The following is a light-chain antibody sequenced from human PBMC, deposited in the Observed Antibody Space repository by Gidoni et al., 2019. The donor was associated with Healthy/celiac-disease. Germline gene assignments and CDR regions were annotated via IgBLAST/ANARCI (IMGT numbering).Light chain of an antibody. V-gene: IGLV1-40*01. CDR2: GNS. CDR3: QSYDSSLSGSV. CDR1: SSTIGAGYD. J-gene: IGLJ1*01. Sequence: QSVLTTPPSVSGAPGQRVTISCTGRSSTIGAGYDVHWYQQLPGTAPQLLIYGNSNRPSGFPDRCSGSKSGTASSLAITGLQAEDDADYCCQSYDSSLSGSVFGTGTKVTVL.